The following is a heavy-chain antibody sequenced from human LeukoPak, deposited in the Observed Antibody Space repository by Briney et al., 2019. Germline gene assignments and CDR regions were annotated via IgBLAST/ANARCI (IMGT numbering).Heavy chain of an antibody. V-gene: IGHV1-46*01. Sequence: ASMKVSCKASGYTFTSYYMHWVRQAPGQGLEWMGIINPSGGSTSYAQKFQGRVTMTRDTSTSTVYMELSSLRSEDTAVYYCARSSPHYDFWSGYLSYNWFDPWGQGTLVTVSS. CDR3: ARSSPHYDFWSGYLSYNWFDP. D-gene: IGHD3-3*01. J-gene: IGHJ5*02. CDR2: INPSGGST. CDR1: GYTFTSYY.